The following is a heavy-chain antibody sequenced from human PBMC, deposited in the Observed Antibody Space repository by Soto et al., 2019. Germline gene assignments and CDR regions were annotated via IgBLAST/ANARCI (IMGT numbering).Heavy chain of an antibody. CDR1: GGTFSSYA. D-gene: IGHD1-26*01. CDR3: ARDLGGDDYYYGMDV. Sequence: SVKVSCKASGGTFSSYAISWVRQAPRQGLEWMGGIIPIFGTANYAQKFQGRVTITADESTSTAYMELSSLRSEDTAVYYCARDLGGDDYYYGMDVWGQGTTVTVSS. CDR2: IIPIFGTA. J-gene: IGHJ6*02. V-gene: IGHV1-69*13.